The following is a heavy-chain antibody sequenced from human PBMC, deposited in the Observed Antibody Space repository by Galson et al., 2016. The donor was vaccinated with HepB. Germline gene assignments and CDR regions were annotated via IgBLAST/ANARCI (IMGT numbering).Heavy chain of an antibody. Sequence: TLSLTCAVSGGSMSSGGYSWSWIRQPPGKGLEWIGYIYHSGSTYYNPSLKSRVTISVDRSKNQFSLKLSSVTAADTAVYYCARGGRDDAFDIWGQGTKVTVSS. CDR3: ARGGRDDAFDI. J-gene: IGHJ3*02. V-gene: IGHV4-30-2*01. CDR1: GGSMSSGGYS. CDR2: IYHSGST.